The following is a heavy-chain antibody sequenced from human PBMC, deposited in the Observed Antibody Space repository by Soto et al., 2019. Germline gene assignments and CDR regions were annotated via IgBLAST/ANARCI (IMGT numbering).Heavy chain of an antibody. CDR2: ISGSDGST. V-gene: IGHV3-23*01. CDR3: SKGPGMYSDFDC. D-gene: IGHD2-8*01. Sequence: EVQMLESGGGLVQPGGSLRLSCAASGFTFSSYAMSWIRQAPGKGLEWVSAISGSDGSTFYADSVKGRFTISRDDSKNTLLFPMNSLRARGTAVYPLSKGPGMYSDFDCWGQGTLVTVSS. CDR1: GFTFSSYA. J-gene: IGHJ4*02.